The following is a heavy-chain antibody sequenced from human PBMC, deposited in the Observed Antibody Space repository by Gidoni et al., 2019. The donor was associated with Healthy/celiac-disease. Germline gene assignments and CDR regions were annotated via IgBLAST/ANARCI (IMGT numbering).Heavy chain of an antibody. V-gene: IGHV4-31*03. CDR1: GGSISSGGYY. CDR3: ARVSRSGGSCVDY. J-gene: IGHJ4*02. Sequence: QVQLQESGPGLVKPSQTLSLTCTVSGGSISSGGYYWSWTRQPPGKGLEWIGYIYYSGSTYYNPSLKSRVTISVDTSKNQFSLKLSSVTAADTAVYYCARVSRSGGSCVDYWGQGTLVTVSS. CDR2: IYYSGST. D-gene: IGHD2-15*01.